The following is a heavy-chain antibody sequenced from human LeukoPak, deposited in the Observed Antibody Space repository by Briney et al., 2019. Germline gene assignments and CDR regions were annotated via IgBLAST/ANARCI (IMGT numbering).Heavy chain of an antibody. J-gene: IGHJ6*02. CDR3: ARGPYYDFWSGHSLYGMDV. Sequence: ASVKVSCEASGYTFTSYYMHWVRQAPGQGLEWMGIINPSGGSTSYAQKFQGRVTMTRDTSTSTVYMELSSLRSEDTAVYYCARGPYYDFWSGHSLYGMDVWGQGTTVTVSS. CDR2: INPSGGST. V-gene: IGHV1-46*01. CDR1: GYTFTSYY. D-gene: IGHD3-3*01.